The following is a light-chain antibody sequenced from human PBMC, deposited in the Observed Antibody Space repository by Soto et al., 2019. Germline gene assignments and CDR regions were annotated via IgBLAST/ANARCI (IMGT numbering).Light chain of an antibody. CDR3: LQHNSYPPT. CDR1: QGIGSD. J-gene: IGKJ4*01. CDR2: AAS. V-gene: IGKV1-17*01. Sequence: DIQMTQYPSSLSASVGDRVTITCRASQGIGSDLGWYQQKPGKAPKRLIYAASSLQSGVPSRFSGRGSGTEFTLTISSLQPEDFATYYCLQHNSYPPTFGGGTKVEIK.